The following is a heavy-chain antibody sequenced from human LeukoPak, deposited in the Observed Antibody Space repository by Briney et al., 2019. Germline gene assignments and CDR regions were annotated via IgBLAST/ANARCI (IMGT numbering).Heavy chain of an antibody. CDR3: ARLVRYSGYDPFDY. Sequence: GESLKISCKGSGFSFISYWIAWVRQMPGKGLEWMGIFYPGDSDSRYSPSFQGQVTISVDKSINTAYLQWGSLKASDTAIYYCARLVRYSGYDPFDYWGQGTLVTVSS. D-gene: IGHD5-12*01. CDR1: GFSFISYW. CDR2: FYPGDSDS. J-gene: IGHJ4*02. V-gene: IGHV5-51*01.